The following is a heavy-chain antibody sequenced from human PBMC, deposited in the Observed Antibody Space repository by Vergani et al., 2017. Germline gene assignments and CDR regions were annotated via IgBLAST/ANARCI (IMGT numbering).Heavy chain of an antibody. CDR3: ARVPVVPSAGGHNWFDP. J-gene: IGHJ5*02. V-gene: IGHV4-59*01. CDR2: IYYSGST. CDR1: GGPISSYY. Sequence: QVQLQESGPGLVKPSETLSLTCTVSGGPISSYYWSWIRQPPGKGLEWVGYIYYSGSTNYNPSLKSRVTISVDTSKNQFSLKLSSVTAADTAVYYCARVPVVPSAGGHNWFDPWGQGTLVTVSS. D-gene: IGHD2-2*01.